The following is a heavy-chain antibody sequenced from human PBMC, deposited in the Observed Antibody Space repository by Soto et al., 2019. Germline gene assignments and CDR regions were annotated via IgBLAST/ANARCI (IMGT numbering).Heavy chain of an antibody. CDR1: GFTFRSYA. J-gene: IGHJ2*01. CDR3: AKEPVGPDWYFDL. Sequence: DVQLLESGGGLVQPGGSLRLSCAASGFTFRSYAMSWVRQAPGKVLEWVSGISGRGISTHYADSVKGRVTVSRDNSKHTLFLQMNSLRAEDTAVYNCAKEPVGPDWYFDLWGRGNLVTVSS. V-gene: IGHV3-23*01. CDR2: ISGRGIST.